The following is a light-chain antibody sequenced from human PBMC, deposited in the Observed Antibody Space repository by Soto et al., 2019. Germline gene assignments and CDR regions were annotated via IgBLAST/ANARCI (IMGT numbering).Light chain of an antibody. V-gene: IGLV2-14*01. Sequence: QSVLSLPASVSGSPVQSITNSRTGTTSDIGPYNYVSRRQQHPRTAPKLMVYDVSDRPSGVSNRVSGSKSVNTASLTISGLQAEDEADYYCASYTTSTTRYLFGTGTKSPS. CDR3: ASYTTSTTRYL. J-gene: IGLJ1*01. CDR2: DVS. CDR1: TSDIGPYNY.